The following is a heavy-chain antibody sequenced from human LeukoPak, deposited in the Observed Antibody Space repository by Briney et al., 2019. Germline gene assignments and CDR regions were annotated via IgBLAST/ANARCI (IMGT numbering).Heavy chain of an antibody. CDR2: IDPSDSYT. D-gene: IGHD2-15*01. V-gene: IGHV5-10-1*01. CDR1: GYSFTNYW. J-gene: IGHJ4*02. Sequence: GASLKISCKGSGYSFTNYWINWVRQMPGKGLEWMGRIDPSDSYTNYSPSFQGHVTISADKSISTAYLQWSSLQASDTAMYFCARRYCTGGSCYYDSWGQGTLVTVST. CDR3: ARRYCTGGSCYYDS.